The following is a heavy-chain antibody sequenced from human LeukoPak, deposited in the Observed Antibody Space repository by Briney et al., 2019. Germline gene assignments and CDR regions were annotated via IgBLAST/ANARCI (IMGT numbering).Heavy chain of an antibody. CDR3: ARGGWTTVTPLKF. CDR2: INHSGST. J-gene: IGHJ4*02. CDR1: GGXFSGYY. D-gene: IGHD4-17*01. Sequence: PSETLSLTCAVYGGXFSGYYWNWIRQPPGKGLEWIGEINHSGSTNYNPSLKSRVTVSVDTSKKQFSLKLSSVTAADTAVYYCARGGWTTVTPLKFWGQGTLVTVSS. V-gene: IGHV4-34*01.